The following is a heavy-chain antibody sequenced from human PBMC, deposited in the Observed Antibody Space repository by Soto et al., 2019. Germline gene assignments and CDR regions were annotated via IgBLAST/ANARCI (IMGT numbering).Heavy chain of an antibody. Sequence: QITLKESGPTLVKPTQTLTLTCTFSGFSLSTSGVGVGWIRQPPGKALEWLAHIYWDDDNRYCPSLKSRLTITKDTSKNQVVLTMTNMDPEDTATYYCAKASPQYTWGSYRSYYFDYWGQGTLVTVSS. D-gene: IGHD3-16*02. V-gene: IGHV2-5*02. J-gene: IGHJ4*01. CDR1: GFSLSTSGVG. CDR3: AKASPQYTWGSYRSYYFDY. CDR2: IYWDDDN.